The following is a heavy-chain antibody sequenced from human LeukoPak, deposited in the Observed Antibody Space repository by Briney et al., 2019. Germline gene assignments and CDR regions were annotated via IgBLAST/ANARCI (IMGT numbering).Heavy chain of an antibody. CDR3: ARVGKRMAAAGDYYFYMDV. Sequence: SQTLSLTCAISGDSVSSNSAAWNWIRQSPSRGLEWLGRTYYRSKWYNDYAVSVKSRITINPDTSKNHFSLQLDSVTPEDTAVYYCARVGKRMAAAGDYYFYMDVWGKGTTVTISS. CDR1: GDSVSSNSAA. J-gene: IGHJ6*03. CDR2: TYYRSKWYN. D-gene: IGHD6-13*01. V-gene: IGHV6-1*01.